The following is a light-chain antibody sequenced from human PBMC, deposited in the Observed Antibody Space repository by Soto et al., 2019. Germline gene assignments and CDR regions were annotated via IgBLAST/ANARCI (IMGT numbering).Light chain of an antibody. CDR1: SSDVGGYSY. CDR2: EVS. CDR3: SSFTTTTTV. Sequence: QSALTQPASVSGSPGQSITISCTGTSSDVGGYSYVSWYQPHPGKAPKLMIYEVSNRPSGVSDRFSGSKSGNTASLTISNLQAEDEGDFYCSSFTTTTTVFGTGTKVTVL. V-gene: IGLV2-14*01. J-gene: IGLJ1*01.